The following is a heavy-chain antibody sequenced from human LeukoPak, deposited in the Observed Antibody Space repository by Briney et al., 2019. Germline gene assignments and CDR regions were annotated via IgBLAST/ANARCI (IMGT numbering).Heavy chain of an antibody. CDR2: IYYIGST. CDR1: GGSISSSSYY. J-gene: IGHJ5*02. Sequence: SETLSLTCTVSGGSISSSSYYWGWIRQPPGKGLEWIGSIYYIGSTYYNPSLKSRVTISVDTSKNQFSLKLSSVTAADTAVYYCARHEKAETSITFFGVVSSYSWFDPWGQGTLVTVSS. CDR3: ARHEKAETSITFFGVVSSYSWFDP. D-gene: IGHD3-3*01. V-gene: IGHV4-39*01.